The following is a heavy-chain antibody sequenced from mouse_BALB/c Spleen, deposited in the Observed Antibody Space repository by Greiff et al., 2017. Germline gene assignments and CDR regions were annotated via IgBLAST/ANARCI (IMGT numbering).Heavy chain of an antibody. Sequence: EVQRVESGGGLVQPGGSLKLSCAASGFTFSSYGMSWVRQTPDKRLELVATINSNGGSTYYPDSVKGRFTISRDNAKNTLYLQMSSLKSEDTAMYYCARDGGTWFAYWGQGTLVTVSA. V-gene: IGHV5-6-3*01. CDR2: INSNGGST. CDR3: ARDGGTWFAY. CDR1: GFTFSSYG. D-gene: IGHD1-1*02. J-gene: IGHJ3*01.